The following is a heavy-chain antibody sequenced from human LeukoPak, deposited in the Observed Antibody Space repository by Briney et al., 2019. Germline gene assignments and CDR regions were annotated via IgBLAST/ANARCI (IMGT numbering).Heavy chain of an antibody. CDR3: TKGRGI. J-gene: IGHJ4*02. Sequence: PSQTLSLTCTVPGGSISSGSYDWYWIRQPAGKGLEWIGHLYTSGSMSYNPSLKSRVTISVDTSKNQFSLKLTSVTAADTAVYYCTKGRGIWGQGTLVTVSS. CDR1: GGSISSGSYD. D-gene: IGHD3-10*01. CDR2: LYTSGSM. V-gene: IGHV4-61*09.